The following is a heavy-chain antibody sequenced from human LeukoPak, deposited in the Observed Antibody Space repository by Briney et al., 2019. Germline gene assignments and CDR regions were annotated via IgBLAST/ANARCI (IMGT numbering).Heavy chain of an antibody. V-gene: IGHV1-69*01. J-gene: IGHJ4*02. Sequence: GSSVKVSCKASGGTFSSYPISWVRQAPGQGLEWMGGIIPIFGTANYAQKFQGRVTITADESTSTAYMELSSLRSEDTAVYYCARDVVSGSYGGTYFDYWGQGTLVTVSS. CDR2: IIPIFGTA. CDR1: GGTFSSYP. D-gene: IGHD1-26*01. CDR3: ARDVVSGSYGGTYFDY.